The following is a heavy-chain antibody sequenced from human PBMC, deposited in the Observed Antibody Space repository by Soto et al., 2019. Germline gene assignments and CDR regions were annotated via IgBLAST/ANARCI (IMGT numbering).Heavy chain of an antibody. CDR3: ARDPVYYSRGWYDY. CDR2: IKQDGSEK. V-gene: IGHV3-7*03. Sequence: EVQLVESGGGLVQPGGSLRLSCAASGFTFSSYWMSWVRQAPGKGLEWVANIKQDGSEKYYVDSVKGRFTISRDNAKNSLYLQMNSLRAEDTAVYYCARDPVYYSRGWYDYWGQGTLVTVSS. J-gene: IGHJ4*02. D-gene: IGHD6-19*01. CDR1: GFTFSSYW.